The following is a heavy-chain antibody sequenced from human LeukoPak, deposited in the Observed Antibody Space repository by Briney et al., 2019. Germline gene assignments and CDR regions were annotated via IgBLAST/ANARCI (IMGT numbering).Heavy chain of an antibody. J-gene: IGHJ6*02. CDR1: GFTFSSYG. CDR3: ARDQTGNWFYYYYGMDA. D-gene: IGHD1-1*01. V-gene: IGHV3-33*01. CDR2: IWYDGSNK. Sequence: PGGSLRLSCAASGFTFSSYGMPWVRQAPGKGLEWVAVIWYDGSNKYYADSVKGRFTISRDNSKNTLYLQMNSLRAEDTAVYYCARDQTGNWFYYYYGMDAWGQGTTVTVSS.